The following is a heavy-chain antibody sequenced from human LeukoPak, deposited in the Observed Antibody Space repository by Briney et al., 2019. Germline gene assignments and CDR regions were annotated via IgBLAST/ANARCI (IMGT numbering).Heavy chain of an antibody. CDR2: INPSGGST. V-gene: IGHV1-46*01. CDR1: GYTFTSYY. J-gene: IGHJ5*02. CDR3: ARDGEDSSGWYTWFDP. D-gene: IGHD6-19*01. Sequence: ASVKVSCKASGYTFTSYYMHWVRQAPGQGLEWMGIINPSGGSTSYAQKFQGRVTITRDTSASTAYMELSSLRSEDTAVYYCARDGEDSSGWYTWFDPWGQGTLVTVSS.